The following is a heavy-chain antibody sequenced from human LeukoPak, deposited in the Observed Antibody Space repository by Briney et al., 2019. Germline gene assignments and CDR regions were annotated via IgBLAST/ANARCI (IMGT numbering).Heavy chain of an antibody. V-gene: IGHV3-48*03. CDR1: GLTFSSYE. CDR3: ARAGPNTSGYYYYMDV. J-gene: IGHJ6*03. Sequence: GGSLRLSCAASGLTFSSYEMNWVRQAPGKGLEWVSYISSSGSTIYYADSVKGRFTISRDNAKNTLYLQMNSLRAEDTAVYYCARAGPNTSGYYYYMDVWGKGTTVTVSS. CDR2: ISSSGSTI. D-gene: IGHD2-2*02.